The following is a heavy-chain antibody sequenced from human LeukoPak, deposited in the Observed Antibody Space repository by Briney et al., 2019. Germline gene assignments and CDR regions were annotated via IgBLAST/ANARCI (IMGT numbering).Heavy chain of an antibody. CDR3: ARLAAPYLNYYFDL. D-gene: IGHD1-7*01. Sequence: PXKSXXXXXXASGFSFSTXAXXXVRXAXGXGXXXXXXISYDGNNKFYAGSVKGRFNISRDNSKDTLFLQMSSLSDEDTAVYFCARLAAPYLNYYFDLWGRGTLVTVSS. CDR2: ISYDGNNK. V-gene: IGHV3-30*03. J-gene: IGHJ2*01. CDR1: GFSFSTXA.